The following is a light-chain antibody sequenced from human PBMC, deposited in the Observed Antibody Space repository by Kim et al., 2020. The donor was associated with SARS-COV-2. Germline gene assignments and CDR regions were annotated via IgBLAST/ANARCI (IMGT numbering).Light chain of an antibody. CDR1: QSVGSY. Sequence: LSPGERATLSCRASQSVGSYLAWYQQKPGQAPRLLIYGASTRATGIPARFSGSGSGTEFTLTISSLQSEDFAVYYCQQYNIWPLTFGGGTKVDIK. CDR2: GAS. V-gene: IGKV3-15*01. CDR3: QQYNIWPLT. J-gene: IGKJ4*01.